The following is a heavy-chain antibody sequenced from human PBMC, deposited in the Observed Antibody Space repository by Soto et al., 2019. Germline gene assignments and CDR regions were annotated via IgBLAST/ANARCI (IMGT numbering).Heavy chain of an antibody. CDR3: AQRLQRNDYNDFDAFHI. J-gene: IGHJ3*02. V-gene: IGHV2-5*02. CDR1: GFSLTDSGVG. CDR2: VYWDDDK. Sequence: QITLKESGPTLVQPTQTLTLTCTLSGFSLTDSGVGVGWMRQPPGKALEWLALVYWDDDKRYSPSLKNRLTITKDTSKNLVVITMTNMDPVDTATYYCAQRLQRNDYNDFDAFHIWGQGTLVTVSA. D-gene: IGHD4-4*01.